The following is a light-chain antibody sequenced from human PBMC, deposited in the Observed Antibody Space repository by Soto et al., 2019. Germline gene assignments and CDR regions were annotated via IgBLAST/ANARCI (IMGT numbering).Light chain of an antibody. V-gene: IGLV8-61*01. J-gene: IGLJ7*01. CDR2: STN. CDR1: SDSVSTSYY. CDR3: VLYMGSGFWV. Sequence: QAVVTQEPSFSVSPGGTVTLTCGLTSDSVSTSYYASWYQQTPGQTPRMLIYSTNTRSSGVPDRFSGSILGNKAALTITGAQADDESDYYCVLYMGSGFWVFGGGTQLT.